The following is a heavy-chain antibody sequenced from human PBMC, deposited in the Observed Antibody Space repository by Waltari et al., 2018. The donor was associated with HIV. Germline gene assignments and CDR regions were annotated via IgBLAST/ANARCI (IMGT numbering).Heavy chain of an antibody. Sequence: EVQLIQSGAVVRKPGDSLKISCKGSGYTFATSWIGWLRQMPGKGLEWVGPIYPIDSDTMYCPSFKRQITIAADKSPCNVYLQSSSLKASVNAMYYCARLSTSAYYDFWSYKIDRYYFDSWGQGTLVTVSS. CDR2: IYPIDSDT. CDR3: ARLSTSAYYDFWSYKIDRYYFDS. D-gene: IGHD3-3*01. V-gene: IGHV5-51*03. J-gene: IGHJ4*02. CDR1: GYTFATSW.